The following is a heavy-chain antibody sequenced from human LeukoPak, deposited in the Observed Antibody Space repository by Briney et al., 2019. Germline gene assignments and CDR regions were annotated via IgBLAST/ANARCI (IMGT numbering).Heavy chain of an antibody. CDR3: ARRPYSSNWYVDY. V-gene: IGHV3-48*03. J-gene: IGHJ4*02. Sequence: QPGGSLRLSCAASGFTLTSYEMNWVRLAPGKGLEWISYISRTGNSIYCADSVKGRFTVSRDSAKNSLYLQMNSLRAEDTAVYYCARRPYSSNWYVDYWGQGTLVTVAS. D-gene: IGHD6-13*01. CDR1: GFTLTSYE. CDR2: ISRTGNSI.